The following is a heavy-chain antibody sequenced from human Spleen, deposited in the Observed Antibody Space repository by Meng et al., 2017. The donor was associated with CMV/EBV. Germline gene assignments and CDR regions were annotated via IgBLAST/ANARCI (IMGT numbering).Heavy chain of an antibody. CDR1: GFTFSSYA. V-gene: IGHV3-30-3*01. D-gene: IGHD3-3*01. CDR3: AKANVRFLDLNFDY. CDR2: ISYDGSNK. Sequence: GGSLRLSCAASGFTFSSYAMHWVRQAPGKGLEWVAVISYDGSNKYYADSVKGRFTVSRDNSKNTLYLQMNSLRAEDTAVYYCAKANVRFLDLNFDYWGQGTLVTVSS. J-gene: IGHJ4*02.